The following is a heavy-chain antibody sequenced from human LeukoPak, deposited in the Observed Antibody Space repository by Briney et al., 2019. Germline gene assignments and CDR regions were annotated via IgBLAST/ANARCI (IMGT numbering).Heavy chain of an antibody. Sequence: SETLSLTCAVDGGSFSGYYWSWIRQPPGKGLEWIGEINHSGSTNYNPSLKSRVTISVNTSKNQSPQKRSSVTAADTAVYYCARGVGIYDTAISFDPWGQGTLVTVPS. CDR3: ARGVGIYDTAISFDP. J-gene: IGHJ5*02. V-gene: IGHV4-34*01. D-gene: IGHD5-18*01. CDR1: GGSFSGYY. CDR2: INHSGST.